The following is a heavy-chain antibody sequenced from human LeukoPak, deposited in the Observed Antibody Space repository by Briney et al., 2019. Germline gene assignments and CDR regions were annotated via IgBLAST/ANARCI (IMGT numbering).Heavy chain of an antibody. D-gene: IGHD2/OR15-2a*01. CDR3: ARWGQGSPTIIVRRYFDL. Sequence: SETLSLTCAVSGGSFRGYYWNWIRQSPGKGLEWIGEINESGRTNYNASLKSRVTISVDKAKNQFSLNLTSWTAADTAVYYCARWGQGSPTIIVRRYFDLWGQGTLVTVSS. CDR2: INESGRT. J-gene: IGHJ4*02. V-gene: IGHV4-34*01. CDR1: GGSFRGYY.